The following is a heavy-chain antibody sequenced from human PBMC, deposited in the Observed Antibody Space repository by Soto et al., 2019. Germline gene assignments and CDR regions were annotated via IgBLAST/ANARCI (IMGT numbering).Heavy chain of an antibody. V-gene: IGHV3-23*01. J-gene: IGHJ4*02. Sequence: PGGSLRLSCAASGFTLRSSAMSWVRQAPGKGLEWVSAISSGGGNTFYADSVKGRFTISRDNSNNTLYLHMNSLRAEDTAVYYCVKDRVLPSGTQWGQGALVSV. CDR1: GFTLRSSA. CDR3: VKDRVLPSGTQ. D-gene: IGHD2-2*01. CDR2: ISSGGGNT.